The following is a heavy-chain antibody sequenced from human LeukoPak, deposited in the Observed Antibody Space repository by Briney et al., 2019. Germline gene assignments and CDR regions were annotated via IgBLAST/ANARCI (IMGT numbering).Heavy chain of an antibody. CDR2: IYTSGRT. D-gene: IGHD2-21*02. CDR1: GDSISSGDCY. V-gene: IGHV4-61*02. Sequence: SETLSLTCTVSGDSISSGDCYWSWVRQAAGKGLEWIGRIYTSGRTNYNPSLKSRVIISLDASENQFSLRLRSVTAADTAVYSCVREVAKGDPNWFDPWGQGILVTVSS. CDR3: VREVAKGDPNWFDP. J-gene: IGHJ5*02.